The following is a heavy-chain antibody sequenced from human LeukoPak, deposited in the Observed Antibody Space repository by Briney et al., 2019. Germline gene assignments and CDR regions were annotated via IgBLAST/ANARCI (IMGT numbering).Heavy chain of an antibody. CDR1: GFTFDDYA. Sequence: GGSLRLSCAASGFTFDDYAMHWVRQAPGKGLEWVSGISWNSGSIGYADSVKGRFTISRDNAKNSLYLQMNSLRAEDTAVYYCAKDLPLLYYDSSGYYDYWGQGTLVTVSS. V-gene: IGHV3-9*01. CDR3: AKDLPLLYYDSSGYYDY. J-gene: IGHJ4*02. D-gene: IGHD3-22*01. CDR2: ISWNSGSI.